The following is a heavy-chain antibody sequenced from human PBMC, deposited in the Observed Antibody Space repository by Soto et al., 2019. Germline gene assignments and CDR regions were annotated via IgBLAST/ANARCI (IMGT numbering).Heavy chain of an antibody. CDR3: ARGASGNYR. V-gene: IGHV3-66*01. CDR2: IYSGGTT. J-gene: IGHJ4*02. D-gene: IGHD3-10*01. Sequence: EVQLVESGGGLVQPGGSLRLSCAASGFTVSSNYMTWVRQAPGKGLEWVSNIYSGGTTSYADSVKGRFTISRDNSKNTPSPQMNSLRDDDTAVYYCARGASGNYRWGQGTLVTVSS. CDR1: GFTVSSNY.